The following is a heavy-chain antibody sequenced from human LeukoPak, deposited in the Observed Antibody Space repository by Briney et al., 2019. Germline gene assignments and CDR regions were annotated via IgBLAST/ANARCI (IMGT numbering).Heavy chain of an antibody. Sequence: GASVKVSCKASGYTFTRYYMHWVRQAPGQGREWMGWINPNSGGTNYAQKFRGRVTMTRDTSISTAYMELSRLRSDDTAVYYCARSMIRYCSSTSCSLGYWGQGTLVTVSS. CDR1: GYTFTRYY. CDR3: ARSMIRYCSSTSCSLGY. D-gene: IGHD2-2*01. V-gene: IGHV1-2*02. J-gene: IGHJ4*02. CDR2: INPNSGGT.